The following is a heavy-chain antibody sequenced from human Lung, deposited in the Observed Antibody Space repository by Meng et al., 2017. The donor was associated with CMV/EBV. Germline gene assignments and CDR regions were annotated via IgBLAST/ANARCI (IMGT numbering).Heavy chain of an antibody. V-gene: IGHV1-46*01. J-gene: IGHJ5*02. CDR3: ARDNSYINSWWFDP. Sequence: KASGLTFSAYYIHWVRQAPGQGLEWMGIINPSGDHTWYSQKFQGRVTMTRDTSTSTVYMELSSLRFEDTAVYYCARDNSYINSWWFDPWGQGTLVTVSS. CDR2: INPSGDHT. D-gene: IGHD4-23*01. CDR1: GLTFSAYY.